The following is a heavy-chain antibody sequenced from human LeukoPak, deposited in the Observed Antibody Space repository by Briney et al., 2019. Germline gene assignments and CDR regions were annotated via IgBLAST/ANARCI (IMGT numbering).Heavy chain of an antibody. CDR2: ISGSGGTT. Sequence: GGSLRLSCAASGFTFSSYAMSWVRQAPGKGLEWVSGISGSGGTTYYADSVKGRFTISRDNSKNTLYLQMNSLRAEDTAVYYCAKVFGNWYLDYWGQGTLVTASS. CDR3: AKVFGNWYLDY. V-gene: IGHV3-23*01. CDR1: GFTFSSYA. J-gene: IGHJ4*02. D-gene: IGHD6-13*01.